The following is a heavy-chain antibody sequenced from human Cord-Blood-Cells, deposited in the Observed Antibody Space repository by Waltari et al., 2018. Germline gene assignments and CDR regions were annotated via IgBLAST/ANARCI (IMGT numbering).Heavy chain of an antibody. CDR3: ARTNCSSTSCYAFDI. D-gene: IGHD2-2*01. CDR2: IYHSGST. J-gene: IGHJ3*02. CDR1: GYSISRGYY. V-gene: IGHV4-38-2*01. Sequence: QVQLQESGPGLVKPSETLSLTCAVSGYSISRGYYWGWIRQPPGKGLEWIGSIYHSGSTYYNPSLKSRVTISVDTSKNQFSLKLSSVTAADTAVYYCARTNCSSTSCYAFDIWGQGTMVTVSS.